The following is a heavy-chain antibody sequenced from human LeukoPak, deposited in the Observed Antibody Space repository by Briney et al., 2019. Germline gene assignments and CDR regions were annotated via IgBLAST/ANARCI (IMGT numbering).Heavy chain of an antibody. V-gene: IGHV3-33*06. CDR2: IWYDGSNK. Sequence: GGSLRLSCAASGFTFSSYGMHWVRQAPGKGLEGVAVIWYDGSNKYYADSVKGRFTISRDNSKNTLYLQMNSLRAEDTAVYYCAKDLGPYYMDVWGKGTTVTVSS. J-gene: IGHJ6*03. CDR3: AKDLGPYYMDV. CDR1: GFTFSSYG.